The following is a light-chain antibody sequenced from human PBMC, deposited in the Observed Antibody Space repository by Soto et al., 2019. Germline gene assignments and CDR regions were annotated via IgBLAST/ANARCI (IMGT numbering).Light chain of an antibody. Sequence: SYELTQPPSVSVAPGETARMSWGGNNIGSKGVHWYQQKPGQAPVLVIYSDTDLPPVIPERFSGSNSANMATLTISRVEAGDEADYYCQVWDSGSAHVLFGGGTKLTVL. V-gene: IGLV3-21*04. CDR1: NIGSKG. J-gene: IGLJ2*01. CDR3: QVWDSGSAHVL. CDR2: SDT.